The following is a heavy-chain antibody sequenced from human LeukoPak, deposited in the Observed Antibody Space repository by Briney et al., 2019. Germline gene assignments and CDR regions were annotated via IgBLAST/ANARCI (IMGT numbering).Heavy chain of an antibody. D-gene: IGHD3-22*01. Sequence: ASVKVSCKASGYTFTSYYMHWVRQAPGQGLEWMGIINPSGGSTSYAQKFQGRVTMTRDMSTSTVYMELSSLRSEDTAVYYCAREQAKDYYDSSGRLGVDYWGQGTLVTVSS. V-gene: IGHV1-46*01. J-gene: IGHJ4*02. CDR1: GYTFTSYY. CDR3: AREQAKDYYDSSGRLGVDY. CDR2: INPSGGST.